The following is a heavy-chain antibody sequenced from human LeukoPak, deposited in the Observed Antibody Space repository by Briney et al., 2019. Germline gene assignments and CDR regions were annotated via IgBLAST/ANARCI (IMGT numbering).Heavy chain of an antibody. CDR2: ISWNSGSI. J-gene: IGHJ4*02. Sequence: PGGSLTLSCAASGCTFDDYAMHWVRPAAGKGLEGVAGISWNSGSIGYADSVKSRFTISRENVKNSLYLQKNSLRAEDAALYYCAKDVVAEWELPTAGFDYWGQGTLVTVSS. CDR3: AKDVVAEWELPTAGFDY. V-gene: IGHV3-9*01. CDR1: GCTFDDYA. D-gene: IGHD1-26*01.